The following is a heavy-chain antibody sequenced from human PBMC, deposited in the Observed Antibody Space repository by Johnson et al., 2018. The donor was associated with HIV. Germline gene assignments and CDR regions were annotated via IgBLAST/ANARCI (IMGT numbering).Heavy chain of an antibody. D-gene: IGHD5-18*01. Sequence: VQLVESGGGVVQPGRSLRLSCAASRFTFSSYVMRWVRQPPGKGLAWVSVISSGGDTYYADSVRGRFSISRDNSKNTLYLQMNRLRAEDTAVYYCAREGYSYGYDAFDIWGQGTMVTVSS. V-gene: IGHV3-66*01. CDR3: AREGYSYGYDAFDI. CDR2: ISSGGDT. J-gene: IGHJ3*02. CDR1: RFTFSSYV.